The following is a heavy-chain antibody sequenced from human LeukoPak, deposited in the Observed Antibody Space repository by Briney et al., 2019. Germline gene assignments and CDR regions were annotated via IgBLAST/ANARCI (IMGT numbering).Heavy chain of an antibody. D-gene: IGHD2-2*01. CDR3: ARSRGYCSSTSCWGFDY. CDR2: ISAYNGNT. CDR1: GYTFTSYG. J-gene: IGHJ4*02. Sequence: ASVKVSCKASGYTFTSYGISWVRQAPGQGLEWMGWISAYNGNTNYAQKLQGRVTMTTDTSTSTAYMELRSLRSDDTAVYYCARSRGYCSSTSCWGFDYWGQGTLVTVSS. V-gene: IGHV1-18*01.